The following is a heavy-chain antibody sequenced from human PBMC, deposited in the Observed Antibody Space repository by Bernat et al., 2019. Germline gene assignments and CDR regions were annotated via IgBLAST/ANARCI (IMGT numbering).Heavy chain of an antibody. CDR1: GYTFTSYG. CDR3: ARGSGYSYGDNYYGMDV. V-gene: IGHV1-18*01. CDR2: ISAYNGNT. Sequence: QVQLVQSGAEVKKPGASVKVSCKASGYTFTSYGISWVRQAPGQGLEWMGWISAYNGNTHYAQKIQDRVSMTTDTSTSTAYMELRSLRSDDTATFYCARGSGYSYGDNYYGMDVWGQGTTVIVSS. J-gene: IGHJ6*01. D-gene: IGHD5-18*01.